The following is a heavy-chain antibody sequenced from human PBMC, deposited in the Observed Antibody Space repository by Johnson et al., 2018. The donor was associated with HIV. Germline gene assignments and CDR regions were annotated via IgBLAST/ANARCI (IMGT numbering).Heavy chain of an antibody. CDR1: GFTVSSNY. J-gene: IGHJ3*02. D-gene: IGHD6-6*01. CDR2: IYSGGST. V-gene: IGHV3-53*01. CDR3: ARWVIAARSFGAFDI. Sequence: EVQLLESGGGLIQPGGSLRLSCAASGFTVSSNYMSWVRQAPGKGLEWVSVIYSGGSTYYADSVKGRFTISRDNSKNTLYLQMNSRRAEDTAVYYCARWVIAARSFGAFDIWGQGTMVTVSS.